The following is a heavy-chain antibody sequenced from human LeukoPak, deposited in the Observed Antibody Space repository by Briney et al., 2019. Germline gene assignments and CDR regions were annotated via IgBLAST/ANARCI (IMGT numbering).Heavy chain of an antibody. Sequence: SETLSLTRTVSGGSISSGSYYWRWIRQPAGKGLEWIGRIYTSGSTNYNPSLKSRVTISVDTSKDQFSLKLSSVTAADTAVYYCARDLSFGHNWFDPWGQGTLVTVSS. J-gene: IGHJ5*02. D-gene: IGHD3/OR15-3a*01. V-gene: IGHV4-61*02. CDR1: GGSISSGSYY. CDR3: ARDLSFGHNWFDP. CDR2: IYTSGST.